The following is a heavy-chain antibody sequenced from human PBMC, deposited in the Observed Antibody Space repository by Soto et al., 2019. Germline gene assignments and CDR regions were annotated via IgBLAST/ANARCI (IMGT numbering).Heavy chain of an antibody. D-gene: IGHD2-15*01. CDR3: ARGDCVGGTCYSLAGSFYYYMDV. CDR2: INSDGSVS. Sequence: EVKLVESGGGLVQPGGSLRLSCAASGFTFSHYWMYWVRQAPGKGLVWVSRINSDGSVSSYADSVKGRLTISRDNVKNTLYLQMNSLRAEDTAVDYCARGDCVGGTCYSLAGSFYYYMDVWGKGTTVTVFS. V-gene: IGHV3-74*01. J-gene: IGHJ6*03. CDR1: GFTFSHYW.